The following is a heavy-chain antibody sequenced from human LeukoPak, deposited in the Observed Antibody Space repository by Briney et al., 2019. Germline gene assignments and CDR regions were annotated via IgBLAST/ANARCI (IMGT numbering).Heavy chain of an antibody. Sequence: GRSLRLSCAASGFTFSSYGMHWVRQAPGKGLEWVAVIWYDGSNKYYADSVKGRFTISRDNSKNTLYLQMNSLRAEDTAVYYCARDSYYYDSSGYYRTLYYFDYWGQGTLVTVSS. V-gene: IGHV3-33*08. CDR3: ARDSYYYDSSGYYRTLYYFDY. CDR1: GFTFSSYG. D-gene: IGHD3-22*01. CDR2: IWYDGSNK. J-gene: IGHJ4*02.